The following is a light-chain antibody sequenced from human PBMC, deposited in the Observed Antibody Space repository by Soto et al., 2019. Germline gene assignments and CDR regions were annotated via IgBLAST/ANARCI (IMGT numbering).Light chain of an antibody. Sequence: QSALTQPRSLSASPGQSVTISCTGTSTDGGGYNYVSWYQQHPGKVPKLMLYDVSKRPSGVPDRFSGSKSGNTASLTISGLQAEDEADYYCCSYAGRDTLYVFGRGTKVTVL. CDR3: CSYAGRDTLYV. J-gene: IGLJ1*01. V-gene: IGLV2-11*01. CDR2: DVS. CDR1: STDGGGYNY.